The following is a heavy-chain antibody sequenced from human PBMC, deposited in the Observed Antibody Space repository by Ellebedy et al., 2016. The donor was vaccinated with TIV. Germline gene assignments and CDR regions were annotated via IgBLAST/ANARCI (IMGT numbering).Heavy chain of an antibody. CDR1: GYSFTSYW. CDR2: IDPSDSYT. CDR3: ARHHDYYGSGSYYNGFDY. J-gene: IGHJ4*02. V-gene: IGHV5-10-1*01. Sequence: GESLKISCKGFGYSFTSYWNSWVRQMPGKGLEWMGRIDPSDSYTNYSPSFQGHVTISADKSISTAYLQWSSLKASDTAMYYCARHHDYYGSGSYYNGFDYWGQGTLVTVSS. D-gene: IGHD3-10*01.